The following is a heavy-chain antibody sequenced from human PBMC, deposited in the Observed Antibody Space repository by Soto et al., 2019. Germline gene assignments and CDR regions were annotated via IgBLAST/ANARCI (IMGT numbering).Heavy chain of an antibody. CDR3: AKDLPGDY. J-gene: IGHJ4*02. CDR1: GFTFSSYG. D-gene: IGHD7-27*01. V-gene: IGHV3-30*18. CDR2: ISYDGINK. Sequence: QVQLVESGGGVVQPGMSLRLSCAASGFTFSSYGMHWVRQAPGKGLEWVAVISYDGINKYYAESVKGRFTISRDNSKNTLYLTMSSLRAEDSAVYYCAKDLPGDYWGQGTLVTVSS.